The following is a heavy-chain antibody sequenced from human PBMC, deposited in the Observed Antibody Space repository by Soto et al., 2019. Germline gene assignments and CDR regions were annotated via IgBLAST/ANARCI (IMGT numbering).Heavy chain of an antibody. CDR2: IKPNRGRI. CDR3: ARSAGGVFGIIIEGSNGLAP. V-gene: IGHV1-46*01. Sequence: ASVKVSCKAPADTFPSYYIHWVRQAPGNGLEWRGIIKPNRGRISFAHTFQGRITMTTDTTTSIVYTELRSLRSEDTAVYYCARSAGGVFGIIIEGSNGLAPWGQGTLVTVSS. D-gene: IGHD3-3*01. J-gene: IGHJ5*02. CDR1: ADTFPSYY.